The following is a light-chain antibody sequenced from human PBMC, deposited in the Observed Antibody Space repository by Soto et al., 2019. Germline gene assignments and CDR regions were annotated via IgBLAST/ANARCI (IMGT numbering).Light chain of an antibody. Sequence: DIQMTQSPSSLSASVVDIVTATCRAGQSISRYLNWYQQRPGKAPKLLIYSASSLQTGVPSRFSGSGYGTDFTLTINSLQTEDFATYYCQQSYNGPFTFGPGTKVDIK. CDR1: QSISRY. V-gene: IGKV1-39*01. J-gene: IGKJ3*01. CDR2: SAS. CDR3: QQSYNGPFT.